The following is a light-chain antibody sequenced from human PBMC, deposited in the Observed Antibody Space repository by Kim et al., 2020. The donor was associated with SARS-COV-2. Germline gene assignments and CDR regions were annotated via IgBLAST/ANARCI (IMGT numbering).Light chain of an antibody. CDR2: DSA. Sequence: PGDGSCVSGRARHSSGLNFAWYQLTRGQAPRLRIHDSAVTAPGSPDQFSGSGSGTDFTLTIRSLDPEDFAIYFCQQHSKWPRAPSFGGGTKVDIK. J-gene: IGKJ4*01. CDR3: QQHSKWPRAPS. V-gene: IGKV3-11*01. CDR1: HSSGLN.